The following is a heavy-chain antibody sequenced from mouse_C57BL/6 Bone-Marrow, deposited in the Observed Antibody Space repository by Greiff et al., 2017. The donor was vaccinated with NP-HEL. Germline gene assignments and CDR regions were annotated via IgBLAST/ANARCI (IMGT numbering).Heavy chain of an antibody. J-gene: IGHJ3*01. CDR2: IDPSDSYT. CDR1: GYTFTSYW. V-gene: IGHV1-59*01. Sequence: QVQLQQPGAELVRPGTSVKLSCKASGYTFTSYWMHWVKQRPGQGLEWIGVIDPSDSYTNYNPKFKGKATLTVDTSSSTAYMQLSSLTSEDSAVYYCAREVVWGQGTLVTVSA. CDR3: AREVV. D-gene: IGHD1-1*01.